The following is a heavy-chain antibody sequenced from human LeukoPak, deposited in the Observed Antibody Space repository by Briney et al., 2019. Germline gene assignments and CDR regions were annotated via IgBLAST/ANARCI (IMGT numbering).Heavy chain of an antibody. D-gene: IGHD4-11*01. CDR3: ARHGNLQWYYYYYMDV. CDR2: VYYSGTP. V-gene: IGHV4-39*01. J-gene: IGHJ6*03. CDR1: GGSISSSSYY. Sequence: SETLSLTCTLSGGSISSSSYYWGWIRQPPGKGLEWIGSVYYSGTPYYNPSLKSRVTISVDTSKNQLSLKLSSVTAADTAVYYCARHGNLQWYYYYYMDVWGKGTTVTVSS.